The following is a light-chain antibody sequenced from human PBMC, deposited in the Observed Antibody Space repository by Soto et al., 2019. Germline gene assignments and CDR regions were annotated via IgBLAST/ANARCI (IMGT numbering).Light chain of an antibody. CDR2: EVS. V-gene: IGLV2-14*01. J-gene: IGLJ1*01. Sequence: QSVLTQPASVSGSPGQSITISCTGTRSDVGGYNYVSWYRQHPGKAPKLIIYEVSNRPSGVSNRFSGSKSGNTASLTISGLQAEDEADYYCSSYTSTDTLVVFGSGTKVTVL. CDR3: SSYTSTDTLVV. CDR1: RSDVGGYNY.